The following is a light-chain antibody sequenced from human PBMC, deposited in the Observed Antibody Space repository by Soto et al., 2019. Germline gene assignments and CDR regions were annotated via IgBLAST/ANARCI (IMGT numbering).Light chain of an antibody. V-gene: IGLV2-8*01. Sequence: QSALTQPPSASGSPGESVTMSCTGTSRDVGGYVYVSWFQQHPGKAPKLIIFEVNKRPSGVPDRFSGSRSGNTASLTVSGLQIEDEAEYYCSSYAGSNKMVFGGGTKLTVL. CDR2: EVN. CDR3: SSYAGSNKMV. CDR1: SRDVGGYVY. J-gene: IGLJ2*01.